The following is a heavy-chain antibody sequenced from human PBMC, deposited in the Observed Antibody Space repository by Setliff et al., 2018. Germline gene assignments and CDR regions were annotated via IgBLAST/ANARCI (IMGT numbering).Heavy chain of an antibody. D-gene: IGHD5-18*01. CDR3: ARARGGYSYGSPPLGMDV. CDR2: ISAYNGNT. CDR1: GYSFSSYG. Sequence: ASVKVSCKASGYSFSSYGIAWVLQAPGQGLEWMGWISAYNGNTKYAQKFQGRVTTTTDTSTSTVYMELRSLPSDDTAVYYCARARGGYSYGSPPLGMDVWGQGTTVTVSS. V-gene: IGHV1-18*01. J-gene: IGHJ6*02.